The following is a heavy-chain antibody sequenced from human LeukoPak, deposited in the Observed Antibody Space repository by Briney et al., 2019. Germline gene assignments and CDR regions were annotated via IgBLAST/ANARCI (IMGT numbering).Heavy chain of an antibody. D-gene: IGHD2-15*01. CDR3: ATLALQRRTYKRGTYCSGGRCRPAFDY. Sequence: SETLSLTCAIYGGSFSGYYWFWIRRPPGKGLEWIGEIDHSGSTNYNPSLKSRVTKSVDTSKNQFSLKLSSVTAADTAVYYCATLALQRRTYKRGTYCSGGRCRPAFDYWGQGTLVTVSS. V-gene: IGHV4-34*01. CDR1: GGSFSGYY. J-gene: IGHJ4*02. CDR2: IDHSGST.